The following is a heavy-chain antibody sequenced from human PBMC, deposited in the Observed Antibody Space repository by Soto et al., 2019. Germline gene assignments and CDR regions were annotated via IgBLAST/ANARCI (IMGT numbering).Heavy chain of an antibody. CDR1: GFTFSSYG. CDR3: ARGLLRYFDWLPDFDY. CDR2: IWYDGSNK. Sequence: QVQLVESGGGVVQPGRSLRLSCAASGFTFSSYGMHWVRQAPGKGLEWVAVIWYDGSNKYYADSVKGRFTISRDNSKNTLYLQINSLRAEDTAVYYCARGLLRYFDWLPDFDYWGQGTLVTVSS. D-gene: IGHD3-9*01. J-gene: IGHJ4*02. V-gene: IGHV3-33*01.